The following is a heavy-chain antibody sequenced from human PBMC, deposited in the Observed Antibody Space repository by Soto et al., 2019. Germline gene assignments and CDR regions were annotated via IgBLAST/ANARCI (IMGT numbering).Heavy chain of an antibody. D-gene: IGHD6-6*01. CDR1: GGSISSGGYY. J-gene: IGHJ3*02. V-gene: IGHV4-31*03. CDR3: AREAKGIAARPYAFDI. CDR2: IYYSGST. Sequence: QVQLQESGPGLVKPSQTLSLTCTVSGGSISSGGYYWSWIRQHPGKGLEWIGYIYYSGSTYYNPSLKSRVTISVDTSKNQFSLKLSSVTAADTAVYYCAREAKGIAARPYAFDIWGQGTMVTVSS.